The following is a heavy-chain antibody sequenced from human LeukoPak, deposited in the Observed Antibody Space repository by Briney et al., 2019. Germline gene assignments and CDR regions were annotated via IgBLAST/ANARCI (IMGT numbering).Heavy chain of an antibody. Sequence: GGSLRLSCAASGFTFSRYAMSWVRQAPGKGLEWVSLISVSSRRTHYADSVKGRFTISRDNSKNTLYLQMNSLTAEGTAVYYCAKRVRYGSGNYHFDHWGQGTLVTVSS. CDR3: AKRVRYGSGNYHFDH. D-gene: IGHD3-10*01. J-gene: IGHJ4*02. CDR1: GFTFSRYA. CDR2: ISVSSRRT. V-gene: IGHV3-23*01.